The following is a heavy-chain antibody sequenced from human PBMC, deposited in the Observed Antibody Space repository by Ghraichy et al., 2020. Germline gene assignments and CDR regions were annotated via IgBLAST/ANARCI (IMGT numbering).Heavy chain of an antibody. CDR3: VWSDSRKKDVWDYDILTGYQGAFDI. Sequence: GGSLRLSCAASGFTFSSYEMNWVRQAPGKGLEWVSYISSSGSTIYYADSVKGRFTISRDNAKNSLYLQMNSLRAEDTAVYYCVWSDSRKKDVWDYDILTGYQGAFDIWGQGTMVTVSS. J-gene: IGHJ3*02. V-gene: IGHV3-48*03. CDR1: GFTFSSYE. D-gene: IGHD3-9*01. CDR2: ISSSGSTI.